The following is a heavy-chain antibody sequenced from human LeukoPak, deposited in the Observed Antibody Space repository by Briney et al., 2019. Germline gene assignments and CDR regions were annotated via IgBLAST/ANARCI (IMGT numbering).Heavy chain of an antibody. CDR2: IYSSGSS. Sequence: SETLSLTCSVSGGSISSSYWSWIRQSAGKGLEWIGRIYSSGSSNYNPSLKSRVTMSVDTSKNQFSLELSSVTAADTAVYYCARGCVVSSGTGFDYWGQGTLVTVSS. CDR1: GGSISSSY. J-gene: IGHJ4*02. CDR3: ARGCVVSSGTGFDY. D-gene: IGHD2-8*02. V-gene: IGHV4-4*07.